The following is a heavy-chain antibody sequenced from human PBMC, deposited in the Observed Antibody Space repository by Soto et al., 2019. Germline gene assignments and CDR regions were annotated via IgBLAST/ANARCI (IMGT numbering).Heavy chain of an antibody. J-gene: IGHJ6*03. D-gene: IGHD6-6*01. CDR2: ISWNSGSI. CDR3: ARVKQLEGRTYYYYYMDV. CDR1: GFTFDDYA. V-gene: IGHV3-9*01. Sequence: HPGGSLRLSCAASGFTFDDYAMHWVRQAPGKGLEWVSGISWNSGSIGYADSVKGRFTISRDNAKNSLYLQMNSLRAEDTALYYCARVKQLEGRTYYYYYMDVWGKGTTVTVSS.